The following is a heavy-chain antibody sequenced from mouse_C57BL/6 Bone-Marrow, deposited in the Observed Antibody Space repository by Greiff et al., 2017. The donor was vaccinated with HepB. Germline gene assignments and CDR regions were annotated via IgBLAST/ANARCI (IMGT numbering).Heavy chain of an antibody. CDR2: INPTNGGT. CDR3: ARSGRLRRLCYFDV. D-gene: IGHD2-4*01. CDR1: GYTFTDYN. V-gene: IGHV1-18*01. J-gene: IGHJ2*01. Sequence: VQLQQPGPELVKPGASVKLSCKASGYTFTDYNMDWVKQSPGKSLEWIGDINPTNGGTLYNQKFKGKATLTVDKSSSTAYMELRSLTSEDTAVYYCARSGRLRRLCYFDVWGQGTTLTVSS.